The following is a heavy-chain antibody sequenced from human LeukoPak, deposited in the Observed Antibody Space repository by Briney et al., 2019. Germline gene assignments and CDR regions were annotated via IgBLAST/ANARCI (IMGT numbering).Heavy chain of an antibody. CDR3: AKDGDDGDYVGGWFDP. CDR1: GFTFSNYA. Sequence: GGSLRLSCAASGFTFSNYAMSWVRQAPGKGLEWVSAISGSGGSTYYADSVKGRFTISRDNSKNTLYLQMNSLRAEDTAVYYCAKDGDDGDYVGGWFDPWGQGTLVTVSS. CDR2: ISGSGGST. J-gene: IGHJ5*02. D-gene: IGHD4-17*01. V-gene: IGHV3-23*01.